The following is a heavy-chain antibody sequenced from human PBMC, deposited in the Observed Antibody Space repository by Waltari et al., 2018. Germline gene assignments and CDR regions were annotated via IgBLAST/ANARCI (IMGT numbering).Heavy chain of an antibody. CDR3: ARDRRLAVFGVGHWYFDL. D-gene: IGHD3-3*01. V-gene: IGHV3-13*01. CDR1: GFTFGHGQ. J-gene: IGHJ2*01. Sequence: VQLVESGGGLDHHGGSLRLSCAASGFTFGHGQLHWVRQAQWRSLEWVSTIDTNGDTHYADSVKGRFIISRENAKNSLFLNMNTLRGDDTAVYYCARDRRLAVFGVGHWYFDLWGRGALVTVSS. CDR2: IDTNGDT.